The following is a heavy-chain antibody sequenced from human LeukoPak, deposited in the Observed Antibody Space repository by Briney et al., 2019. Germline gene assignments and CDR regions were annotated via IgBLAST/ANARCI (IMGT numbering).Heavy chain of an antibody. Sequence: PVKVSCKASGGTFSSYAISWVRQAPGQGLEWMGGIIPIFGTANYAQKFQGRVTITADESTSTAYMELSSLRSEDTAVYYCARPLGYCSSTSCPHDAFDIWGQGTMVTVSS. J-gene: IGHJ3*02. CDR2: IIPIFGTA. CDR1: GGTFSSYA. D-gene: IGHD2-2*01. CDR3: ARPLGYCSSTSCPHDAFDI. V-gene: IGHV1-69*01.